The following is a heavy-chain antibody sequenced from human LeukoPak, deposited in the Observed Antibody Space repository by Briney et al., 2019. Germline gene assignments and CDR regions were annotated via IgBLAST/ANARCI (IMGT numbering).Heavy chain of an antibody. CDR2: IYSGGST. CDR3: ARGLPDLYYYYGMDV. Sequence: GGSLRLSCAASGYTVSSNYMSWVRQAPGKGLEWVSVIYSGGSTYYADSVKGRFTISRDNSKNTLYLQMNSLRAEDTAVYYCARGLPDLYYYYGMDVWGQGTTVTVSS. V-gene: IGHV3-53*01. D-gene: IGHD2-15*01. CDR1: GYTVSSNY. J-gene: IGHJ6*02.